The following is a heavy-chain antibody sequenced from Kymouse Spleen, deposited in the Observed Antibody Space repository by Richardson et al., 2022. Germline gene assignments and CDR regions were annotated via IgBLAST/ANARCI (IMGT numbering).Heavy chain of an antibody. Sequence: EVQLVESGGGLVKPGGSLRLSCAASGFTFSSYSMNWVRQAPGKGLEWVSSISSSSSYIYYADSVKGRFTISRDNAKNSLYLQMNSLRAEDTAVYYCARDRGSSGGSFDYWGQGTLVTVSS. D-gene: IGHD6-6*01. CDR3: ARDRGSSGGSFDY. J-gene: IGHJ4*02. V-gene: IGHV3-21*03. CDR1: GFTFSSYS. CDR2: ISSSSSYI.